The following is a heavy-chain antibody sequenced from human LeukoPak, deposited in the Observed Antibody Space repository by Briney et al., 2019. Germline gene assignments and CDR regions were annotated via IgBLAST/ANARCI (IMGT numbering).Heavy chain of an antibody. V-gene: IGHV3-7*03. CDR3: AKDGQQWTRQYYFDY. CDR1: GFTFSTYR. D-gene: IGHD6-19*01. Sequence: QTGGSLRLSCAASGFTFSTYRMSWVRQAPGKGLEWVANIKQDGSEKHYVDSVKGRFTISRDNAKNPLYLQMSSLRAEDTAVYYCAKDGQQWTRQYYFDYWGQGTLVTVSS. J-gene: IGHJ4*02. CDR2: IKQDGSEK.